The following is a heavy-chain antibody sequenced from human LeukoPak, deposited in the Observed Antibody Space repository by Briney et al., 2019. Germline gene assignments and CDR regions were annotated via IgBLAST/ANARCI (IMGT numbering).Heavy chain of an antibody. D-gene: IGHD3-16*01. J-gene: IGHJ4*02. CDR3: ARVRRGTFDY. V-gene: IGHV4-39*07. CDR1: DGSISGTPYY. CDR2: IRYSGTV. Sequence: PSETLSLTCTVSDGSISGTPYYWGWFRQPPGKGPEWIGNIRYSGTVHHNPSLWSRATISVDTSKNQFSLKLSSVTAADTAVYYCARVRRGTFDYWGQGTLVTVSS.